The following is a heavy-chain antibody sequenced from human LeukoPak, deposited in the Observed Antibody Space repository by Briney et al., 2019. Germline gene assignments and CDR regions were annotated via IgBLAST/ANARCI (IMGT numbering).Heavy chain of an antibody. CDR2: ISSSSSTI. J-gene: IGHJ4*02. CDR3: ARALVVRGYDY. CDR1: GFTFSSYS. D-gene: IGHD3-22*01. Sequence: GGSLRLSCAASGFTFSSYSMNWVRQAPGRGLEWVSYISSSSSTIYYADSVKGRLTISRDNAKNSLYLQMNSLRAEDTAVYYCARALVVRGYDYWGQGTLVTVSS. V-gene: IGHV3-48*01.